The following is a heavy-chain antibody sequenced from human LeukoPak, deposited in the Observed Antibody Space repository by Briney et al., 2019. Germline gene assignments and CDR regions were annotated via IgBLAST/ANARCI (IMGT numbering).Heavy chain of an antibody. V-gene: IGHV3-30*02. CDR3: AKRYGSGSSLTNWFDP. CDR1: GFTFSSYG. Sequence: PGGSLRLSCAASGFTFSSYGMHWVRQAPGKGLEWVAFIRYDGSNKYYADSVKGRFTISRDNSKNTLYLQMNSLRAEDTAVYYCAKRYGSGSSLTNWFDPWGRGTLVTVSS. CDR2: IRYDGSNK. J-gene: IGHJ5*02. D-gene: IGHD3-10*01.